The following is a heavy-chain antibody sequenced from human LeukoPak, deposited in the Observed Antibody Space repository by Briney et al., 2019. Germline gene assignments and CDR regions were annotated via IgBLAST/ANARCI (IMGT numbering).Heavy chain of an antibody. CDR1: GGSISSYY. D-gene: IGHD3-10*01. CDR3: ARGGSGISNAFDI. CDR2: LYYSGST. J-gene: IGHJ3*02. V-gene: IGHV4-59*01. Sequence: SETLSLTCSVLGGSISSYYWGWIRQPPGKGLEWIGYLYYSGSTNSNPSLKSRVTMSVDTSKNQFSLKLRSVTAADTAVYYCARGGSGISNAFDIWGQGTMVTVSS.